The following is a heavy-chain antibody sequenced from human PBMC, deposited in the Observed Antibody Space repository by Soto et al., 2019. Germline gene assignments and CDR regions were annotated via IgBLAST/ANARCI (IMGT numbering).Heavy chain of an antibody. CDR2: IYYSGST. CDR3: ARSLDSSGYYGHYYFDY. Sequence: PSETLSLTCAVSGGSISSGGYSWSWIRQPPGKGLEWIGYIYYSGSTYYNPSLKSRVTISVDTSKNQFSLKLSSVTAADTAVYYCARSLDSSGYYGHYYFDYWGQGTLVTVSS. D-gene: IGHD3-22*01. V-gene: IGHV4-30-2*05. J-gene: IGHJ4*02. CDR1: GGSISSGGYS.